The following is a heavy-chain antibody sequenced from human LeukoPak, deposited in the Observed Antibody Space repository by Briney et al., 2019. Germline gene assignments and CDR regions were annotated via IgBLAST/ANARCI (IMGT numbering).Heavy chain of an antibody. CDR2: IRYDGSNK. Sequence: GGSLRLSCAASGFTFSSYGMHWVRQAPGKGLEWVAFIRYDGSNKYYADSVKGRFTISRDNSKNTLYLQMNSLRAEDTAVYYCAKDRGPEYSSSVGYFDYWGQGTLVTVSS. V-gene: IGHV3-30*02. CDR3: AKDRGPEYSSSVGYFDY. CDR1: GFTFSSYG. D-gene: IGHD6-6*01. J-gene: IGHJ4*02.